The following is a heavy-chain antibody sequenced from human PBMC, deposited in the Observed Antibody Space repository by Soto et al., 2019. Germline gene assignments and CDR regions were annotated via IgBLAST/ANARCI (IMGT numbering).Heavy chain of an antibody. V-gene: IGHV4-59*08. Sequence: PSETLSLTCTVSSDSISDYYWSWIRQPPGKGLEWIGYIYHSGSTSYNPSLKSRVSASVDTSKNQFSLKLSFVTAADTAVYYCARGIGGYLGYWGQGTLVT. J-gene: IGHJ4*02. CDR3: ARGIGGYLGY. CDR1: SDSISDYY. D-gene: IGHD3-22*01. CDR2: IYHSGST.